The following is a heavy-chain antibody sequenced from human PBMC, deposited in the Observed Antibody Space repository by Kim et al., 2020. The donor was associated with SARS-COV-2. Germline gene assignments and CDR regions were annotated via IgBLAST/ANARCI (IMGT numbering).Heavy chain of an antibody. CDR2: IDPNNGVT. CDR3: ATEGHTDAFDI. V-gene: IGHV1-2*02. CDR1: RFTFTAYY. J-gene: IGHJ3*02. Sequence: ASVKVSCKASRFTFTAYYIHWVRQAPGQGLEWMGYIDPNNGVTKYSQKFRDRATMTRDTSISTAYMELSSLISDDTAVYYCATEGHTDAFDILGQGTMVT.